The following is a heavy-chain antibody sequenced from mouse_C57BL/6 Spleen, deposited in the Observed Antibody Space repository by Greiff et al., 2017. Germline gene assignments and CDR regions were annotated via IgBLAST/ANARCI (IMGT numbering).Heavy chain of an antibody. CDR1: GFTFSSYG. Sequence: EVQGVESGGDLVKPGGSLKLSCAASGFTFSSYGMSWVRQTPYKRLEWVATISSGGSYTYYPDSVKGLFTISRDNAKNTLYLQMSRLKSEDTAMYYCARHGGLRREYYCGYWGQGTTLTVSS. D-gene: IGHD2-4*01. J-gene: IGHJ2*01. V-gene: IGHV5-6*01. CDR3: ARHGGLRREYYCGY. CDR2: ISSGGSYT.